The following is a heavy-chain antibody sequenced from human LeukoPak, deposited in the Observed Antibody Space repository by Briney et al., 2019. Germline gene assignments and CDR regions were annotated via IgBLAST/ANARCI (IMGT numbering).Heavy chain of an antibody. CDR1: GFTFSSYA. J-gene: IGHJ1*01. CDR2: ISGSGGST. CDR3: ASSTYCGGDCSQYAESFQH. V-gene: IGHV3-23*01. D-gene: IGHD2-21*02. Sequence: GGSLRLSCAASGFTFSSYAMSWVRQAPVKELEWVSAISGSGGSTYYADSVKGRFTISRDNSKNTLYLQMNSLRAEDTAVYYCASSTYCGGDCSQYAESFQHWGQGTLVTVSS.